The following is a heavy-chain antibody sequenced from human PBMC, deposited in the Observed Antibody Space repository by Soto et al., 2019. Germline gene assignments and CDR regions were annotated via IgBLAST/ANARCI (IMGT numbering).Heavy chain of an antibody. D-gene: IGHD3-22*01. J-gene: IGHJ4*02. CDR1: GGTFSSYA. CDR3: ARDPTYYYDSSGYYLLDY. CDR2: IIPIFGTA. V-gene: IGHV1-69*13. Sequence: SVKVSCKASGGTFSSYAISWVRQAPGQGLEWMGGIIPIFGTANYAQKFQGRVTITADESTSTAYMELSSLRSEDTAVYYCARDPTYYYDSSGYYLLDYWGQGTLVTVSS.